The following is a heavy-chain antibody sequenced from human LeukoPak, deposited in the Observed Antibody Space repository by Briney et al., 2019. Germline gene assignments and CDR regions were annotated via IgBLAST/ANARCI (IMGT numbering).Heavy chain of an antibody. D-gene: IGHD3-16*02. V-gene: IGHV3-23*01. Sequence: GGSLRLSCAASRFSFSTYAMSWVRQAPGKGLEWVSTISGSGASTFYTDSVKGRFTVSRDNSKNILYLEMNSLRAEDTAVYYCAKDMITFGGVIAKSVFDIWGQGTLVTVSS. CDR1: RFSFSTYA. CDR3: AKDMITFGGVIAKSVFDI. J-gene: IGHJ3*02. CDR2: ISGSGAST.